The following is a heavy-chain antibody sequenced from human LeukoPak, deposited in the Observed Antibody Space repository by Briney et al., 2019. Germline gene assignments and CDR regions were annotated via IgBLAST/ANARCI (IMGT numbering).Heavy chain of an antibody. CDR1: GFIFSTYA. CDR2: ISGSGGST. Sequence: GGSLRLSCATSGFIFSTYALSWFRQAPGKGLEWASSISGSGGSTDHADSVKGRFTISRDSSKNTLYLQMNSLRAEDTAIYYCARVIRAAPGKGYFDYWGQGTLVTVSS. D-gene: IGHD6-13*01. CDR3: ARVIRAAPGKGYFDY. V-gene: IGHV3-23*01. J-gene: IGHJ4*02.